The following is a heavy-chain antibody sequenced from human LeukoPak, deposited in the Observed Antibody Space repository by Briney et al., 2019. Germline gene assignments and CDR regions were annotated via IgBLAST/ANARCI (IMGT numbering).Heavy chain of an antibody. CDR1: GFTFSSYG. CDR3: ASNYDYVWGSYRPMPYYFDY. Sequence: PGGSLRLSCAASGFTFSSYGMHWVRQAPGKGLEWVAVISYDGSNKYYADSVKGRLTISRDNSKNTLYLQMNSLRAEDTAVYYCASNYDYVWGSYRPMPYYFDYWGQGTLVTVSS. D-gene: IGHD3-16*02. V-gene: IGHV3-30*03. CDR2: ISYDGSNK. J-gene: IGHJ4*02.